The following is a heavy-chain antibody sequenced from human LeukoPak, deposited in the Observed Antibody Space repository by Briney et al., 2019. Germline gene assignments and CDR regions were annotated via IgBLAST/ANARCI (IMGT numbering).Heavy chain of an antibody. Sequence: GASVKVSCKASGYTFTLHHIHWVRQAAGQGLEWMGVINPSDGSATYAQNFKGRVKMTGDTSTSTVYMELISLRSEDTAVYYCARDSVLGGRDSDGYGPFDPWGQGTLVTVSS. CDR2: INPSDGSA. CDR3: ARDSVLGGRDSDGYGPFDP. J-gene: IGHJ5*02. CDR1: GYTFTLHH. D-gene: IGHD5-18*01. V-gene: IGHV1-46*01.